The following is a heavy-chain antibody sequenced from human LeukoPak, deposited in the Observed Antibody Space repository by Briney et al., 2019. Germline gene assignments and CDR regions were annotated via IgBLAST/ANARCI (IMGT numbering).Heavy chain of an antibody. V-gene: IGHV3-64D*06. J-gene: IGHJ4*02. CDR2: INNNGGHT. CDR3: VIPPASSGFDY. CDR1: GLPFSQYA. D-gene: IGHD3-10*01. Sequence: GGSLRLLCSASGLPFSQYAMHWVRQSPGKALEYVSGINNNGGHTLYADSVKGRLAISRDNSKNTLYLQMSSLRGEDTAVYYCVIPPASSGFDYWGQGALVTVSS.